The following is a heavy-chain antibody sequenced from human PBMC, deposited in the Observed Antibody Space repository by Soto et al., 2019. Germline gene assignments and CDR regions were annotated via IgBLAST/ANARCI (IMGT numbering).Heavy chain of an antibody. D-gene: IGHD1-26*01. V-gene: IGHV4-39*01. J-gene: IGHJ6*02. CDR1: GGSISSSSYY. CDR3: QAFPPRRATQRMIYYYYGMDV. Sequence: QLQLQESGPGLVKPSETLSLTCTVSGGSISSSSYYWGWIRQPPGKGLEWIGSHYYSESTYYNPSLKSRVTISVDTSKNQFSLKLSSVTAADTAVYYCQAFPPRRATQRMIYYYYGMDVWGQGTTVTVSS. CDR2: HYYSEST.